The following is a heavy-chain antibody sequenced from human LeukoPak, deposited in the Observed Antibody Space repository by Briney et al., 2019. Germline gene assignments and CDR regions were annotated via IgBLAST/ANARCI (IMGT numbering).Heavy chain of an antibody. CDR1: GFAFSSYE. J-gene: IGHJ6*04. CDR2: ISSSGSTV. CDR3: AELGITMIGGV. D-gene: IGHD3-10*02. V-gene: IGHV3-48*03. Sequence: GGSLRLSCAASGFAFSSYEMNWVRQAPGKGLEWVSYISSSGSTVYYADSVKGRFTISRDNAKNSLYLQMNSLRAEDTAVYYCAELGITMIGGVWGKGTTVTISS.